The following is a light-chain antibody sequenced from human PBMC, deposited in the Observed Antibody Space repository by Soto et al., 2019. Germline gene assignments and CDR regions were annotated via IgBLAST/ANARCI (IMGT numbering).Light chain of an antibody. CDR2: ENN. J-gene: IGLJ2*01. CDR1: SSNIGNNY. Sequence: QSVLTQPPSVSAAPGQKVTISCSGSSSNIGNNYVSSYQQLPGTAPKLLIYENNKRPSGIPDRVSGSKSGTSATLGITGLQTGDEADYYCGTWDSSLSAGREVVFGGGTKLTVL. CDR3: GTWDSSLSAGREVV. V-gene: IGLV1-51*02.